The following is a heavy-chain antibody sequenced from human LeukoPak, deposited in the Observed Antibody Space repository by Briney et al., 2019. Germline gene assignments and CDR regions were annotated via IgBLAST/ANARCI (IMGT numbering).Heavy chain of an antibody. D-gene: IGHD3-3*01. CDR1: GYTFTSYD. J-gene: IGHJ6*03. CDR2: MNPNSGNS. CDR3: ARGIAGYNTIFGVRGFRYYYMDV. Sequence: GASVKVSCKASGYTFTSYDINWVRQATGQGLEWMGWMNPNSGNSGYAQKFQGRVTITRNTSISTAYMELSSLRSEDTAVYYCARGIAGYNTIFGVRGFRYYYMDVWGKGTTVTVSS. V-gene: IGHV1-8*03.